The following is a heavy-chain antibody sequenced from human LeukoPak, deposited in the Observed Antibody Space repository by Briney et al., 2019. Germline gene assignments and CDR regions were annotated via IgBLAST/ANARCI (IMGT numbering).Heavy chain of an antibody. D-gene: IGHD2-15*01. V-gene: IGHV4-59*01. J-gene: IGHJ4*02. CDR2: IYYSGST. CDR3: AREADVVFPFDY. CDR1: GGSISSYY. Sequence: SETLSLTCTVSGGSISSYYWSWIRQPPGKGLEWIGYIYYSGSTNYNPSLKSRVTISVDTSKNQFSLKLSSVTAADTAVYYCAREADVVFPFDYWGQGTLVTVSS.